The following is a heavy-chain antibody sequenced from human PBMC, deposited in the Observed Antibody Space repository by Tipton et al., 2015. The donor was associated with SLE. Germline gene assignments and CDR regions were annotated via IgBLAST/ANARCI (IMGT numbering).Heavy chain of an antibody. Sequence: GLVKPSETLSLTCTVSGGSVSPYYWNWIRQSPGKGLEWIGYIFHSGGTNYNPSLKSRVTILVDTSKNQVSLKLTSVTAADRGVYYCARAAYSGSSVDYWGQGTLVTVSS. J-gene: IGHJ4*02. D-gene: IGHD1-26*01. CDR1: GGSVSPYY. CDR2: IFHSGGT. V-gene: IGHV4-59*02. CDR3: ARAAYSGSSVDY.